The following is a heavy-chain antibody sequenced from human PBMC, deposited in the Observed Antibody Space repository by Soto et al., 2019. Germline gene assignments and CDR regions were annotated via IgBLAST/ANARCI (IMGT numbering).Heavy chain of an antibody. CDR3: ARRKSYEGHYY. CDR1: GGSISSYY. Sequence: QVQLQESGPGLVKPSETLSLTCTVSGGSISSYYWSWIRQPPGKGLEWIGYIYYSGSTNYNPSLKSRDNISVDTSKNQFSLKLSSETAADTAVYYCARRKSYEGHYYWGQGTLVTVSS. V-gene: IGHV4-59*08. CDR2: IYYSGST. D-gene: IGHD5-12*01. J-gene: IGHJ4*02.